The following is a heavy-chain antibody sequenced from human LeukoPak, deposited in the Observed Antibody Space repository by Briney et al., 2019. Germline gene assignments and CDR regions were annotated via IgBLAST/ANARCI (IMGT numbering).Heavy chain of an antibody. Sequence: PGGSLRLSCAASGFTFSSYSMNWVRQAPGKGLEWVSSISSSSSYIYYADSVKGRFTISRDNAKNLLYLQMNSLRAEDTAVYYCARFCSSTSCEGYWGQGILVTVSS. CDR3: ARFCSSTSCEGY. V-gene: IGHV3-21*01. CDR1: GFTFSSYS. J-gene: IGHJ4*02. CDR2: ISSSSSYI. D-gene: IGHD2-2*01.